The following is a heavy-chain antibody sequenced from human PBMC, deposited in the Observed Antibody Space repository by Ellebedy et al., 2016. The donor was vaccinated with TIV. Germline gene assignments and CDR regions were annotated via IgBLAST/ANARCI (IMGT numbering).Heavy chain of an antibody. J-gene: IGHJ6*02. Sequence: GESLKISCASSSCTFSSYALSWVSQAPGKGLQCVPAISGSGASTYYADSVKGRVTISRDNSKNTLYLQMNSLRVEDTAIYYCAKDGSGGDMPYYYYGMDVWGHGTTVTVSS. CDR3: AKDGSGGDMPYYYYGMDV. V-gene: IGHV3-23*01. CDR2: ISGSGAST. CDR1: SCTFSSYA. D-gene: IGHD3-16*01.